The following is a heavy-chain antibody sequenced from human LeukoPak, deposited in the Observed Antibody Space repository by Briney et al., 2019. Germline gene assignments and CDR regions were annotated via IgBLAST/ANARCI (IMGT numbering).Heavy chain of an antibody. V-gene: IGHV3-48*03. D-gene: IGHD1-20*01. CDR3: ARDNWNDEDYFDY. J-gene: IGHJ4*02. Sequence: GGSLRLSCAASGSTFSSYEMNWVRQAPGKGLEWVSYISSSGSTKYYADSVKGRFTISRDNAKNSLYLQMNSLRAGDTAVYYCARDNWNDEDYFDYWGQGTLVTVSS. CDR2: ISSSGSTK. CDR1: GSTFSSYE.